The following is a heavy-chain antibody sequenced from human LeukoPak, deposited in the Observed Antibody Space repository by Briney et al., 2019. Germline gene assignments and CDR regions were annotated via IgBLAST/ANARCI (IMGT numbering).Heavy chain of an antibody. CDR1: GFTLSSYW. J-gene: IGHJ4*02. Sequence: GGSLRLSCAASGFTLSSYWMHWVRQAPGKGLVWVSRISTDGSSTSYADSVKGRFTISRDNSKYTLYLQMNSLTVEDTGVYYCASGPWSSPRDYWGRGILVIVSS. CDR3: ASGPWSSPRDY. V-gene: IGHV3-74*01. CDR2: ISTDGSST. D-gene: IGHD1-26*01.